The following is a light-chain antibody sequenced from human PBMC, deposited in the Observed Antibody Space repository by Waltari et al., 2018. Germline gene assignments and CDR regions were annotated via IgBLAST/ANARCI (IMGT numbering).Light chain of an antibody. J-gene: IGKJ2*01. CDR1: HSLVNTDGNTY. V-gene: IGKV2-30*01. CDR3: FQGTHWPPYT. CDR2: KVS. Sequence: DVVLTQSPLSLPVTLGQPASISCRSSHSLVNTDGNTYLNWFHQRPGQSPGRLIYKVSNRGSGVPDRFSGSGAVTDFTLRISRVEAEDVGLYFCFQGTHWPPYTFGQGTKLEIK.